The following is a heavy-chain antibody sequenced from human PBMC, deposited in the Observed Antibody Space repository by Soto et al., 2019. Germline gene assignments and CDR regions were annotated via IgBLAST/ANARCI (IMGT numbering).Heavy chain of an antibody. CDR3: ARVLGYSSGWYPLFDY. CDR1: GFTFSSYA. V-gene: IGHV3-30-3*01. D-gene: IGHD6-19*01. J-gene: IGHJ4*02. CDR2: ISYDGSNK. Sequence: SLRLSCAASGFTFSSYAMHWVRQAPGKGLEWVAVISYDGSNKYYADSVKGRFTISRDNSKNTLYLQMNSLRAEDTAVYYCARVLGYSSGWYPLFDYWGQGTLVTVSS.